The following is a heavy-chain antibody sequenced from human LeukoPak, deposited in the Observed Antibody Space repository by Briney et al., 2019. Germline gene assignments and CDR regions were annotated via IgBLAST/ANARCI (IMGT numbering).Heavy chain of an antibody. D-gene: IGHD3-10*01. J-gene: IGHJ4*02. CDR1: GPISTNAG. CDR3: TTGIRGD. CDR2: IASKTDGGAT. V-gene: IGHV3-15*07. Sequence: PGGPLRLPCSPPGPISTNAGLNWVRQAPGGGRDWVGRIASKTDGGATDYAAPVKGRFTISRDDSKNTLNLQMNSLKTEDTAVYYCTTGIRGDWGQGTLVTVSS.